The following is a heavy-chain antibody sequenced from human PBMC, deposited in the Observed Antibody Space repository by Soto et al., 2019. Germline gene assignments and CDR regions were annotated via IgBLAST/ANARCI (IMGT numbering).Heavy chain of an antibody. J-gene: IGHJ4*02. CDR2: IIPIFGTA. CDR1: GGTFSSYA. D-gene: IGHD2-15*01. Sequence: QVQLVQSGAEVKKPGSSVKVSCKASGGTFSSYAISWVRQAPGQGLEWMGGIIPIFGTANYAQKFQGRVTITAAEDTSTAYMELSSLRSEDTAVYYCARESRYCSGGSCYFLPGIDYWGQGTLVTVSS. CDR3: ARESRYCSGGSCYFLPGIDY. V-gene: IGHV1-69*12.